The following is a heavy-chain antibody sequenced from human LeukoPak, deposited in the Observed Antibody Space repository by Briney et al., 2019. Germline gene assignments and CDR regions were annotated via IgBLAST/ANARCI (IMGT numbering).Heavy chain of an antibody. V-gene: IGHV3-23*01. D-gene: IGHD3-22*01. J-gene: IGHJ4*02. CDR2: ISGSGGST. CDR3: AKSLSSGYYYLDSYFDY. CDR1: GFTFSSYG. Sequence: GGSLRLSCAASGFTFSSYGMSWVRQAPGKGLEWVSAISGSGGSTYYADSVKGRFTISRDNSKNTVYLQMNSLRAEDTAVYYCAKSLSSGYYYLDSYFDYWGQGTLVTVSS.